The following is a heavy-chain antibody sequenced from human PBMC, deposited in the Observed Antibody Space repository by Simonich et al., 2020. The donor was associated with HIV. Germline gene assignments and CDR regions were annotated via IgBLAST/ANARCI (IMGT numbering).Heavy chain of an antibody. J-gene: IGHJ5*02. V-gene: IGHV3-48*03. D-gene: IGHD3-3*01. CDR2: ISSSDSTI. CDR3: ARVWGGDYDALHH. CDR1: GFTFSSYE. Sequence: EVQLVESGGGLVQPGGSLRLSCAASGFTFSSYEMNWVRQAPGKGLEWISYISSSDSTIYYADSVKDRFTISRDNAKNSLYLQMNSLRAEDTAVYYCARVWGGDYDALHHWGQGTLVTVSP.